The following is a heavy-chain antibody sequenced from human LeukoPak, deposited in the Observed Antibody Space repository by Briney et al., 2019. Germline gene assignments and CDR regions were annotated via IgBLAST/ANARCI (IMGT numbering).Heavy chain of an antibody. Sequence: GGSLRLSCAASGFTFSSYGMHWVRQAPGKGLEWGAVIWYDGSNKYYADSVKGRFTISRDNSKNTLSLQMNSLRAEDTAVYYCAASYDFWSGSTSFDYWGQGTLVTVSS. CDR1: GFTFSSYG. D-gene: IGHD3-3*01. CDR2: IWYDGSNK. J-gene: IGHJ4*02. V-gene: IGHV3-33*01. CDR3: AASYDFWSGSTSFDY.